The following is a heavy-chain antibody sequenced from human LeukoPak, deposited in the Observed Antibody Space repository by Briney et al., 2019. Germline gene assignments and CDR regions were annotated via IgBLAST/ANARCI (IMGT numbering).Heavy chain of an antibody. V-gene: IGHV5-51*01. J-gene: IGHJ4*02. CDR3: ARRYCSGRNCYYFDY. D-gene: IGHD2-15*01. CDR1: GYTFPSYW. CDR2: IHPDDSDT. Sequence: GESLQISCKGSGYTFPSYWIGWGRQMPGKGLEWMGIIHPDDSDTRYSPSFQGQVTISADKSISTAYLQWSSLKASDTAMYYCARRYCSGRNCYYFDYWGQGTLVTVSS.